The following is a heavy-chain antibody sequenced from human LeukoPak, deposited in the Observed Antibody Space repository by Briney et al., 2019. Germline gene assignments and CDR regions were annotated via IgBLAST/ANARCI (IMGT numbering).Heavy chain of an antibody. Sequence: GGSLRLSCAASGFTFSDYYMRWIRQAPGKGLEWVSYISSSGSTIYYADSVKGRFTISRDNAKNSLYLQMNSLRAEDTAVYYCARVQLVPYYYYMDVWGKGTTVTVSS. CDR3: ARVQLVPYYYYMDV. CDR2: ISSSGSTI. V-gene: IGHV3-11*01. J-gene: IGHJ6*03. D-gene: IGHD6-6*01. CDR1: GFTFSDYY.